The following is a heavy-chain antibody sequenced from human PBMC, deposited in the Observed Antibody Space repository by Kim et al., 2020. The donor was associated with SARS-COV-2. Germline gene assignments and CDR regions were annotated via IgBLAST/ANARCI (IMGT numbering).Heavy chain of an antibody. D-gene: IGHD5-12*01. V-gene: IGHV1-69*13. Sequence: SVKVSCKASGGTFSSYAISWVRQAPGQGLEWMGGIIPIFGTANYAQKFQGRVTITADESTSTAYMELSSLRSEDTAVYYCAVIVATTVYYYYGMDVWGQGTTVTVSS. CDR3: AVIVATTVYYYYGMDV. CDR2: IIPIFGTA. J-gene: IGHJ6*02. CDR1: GGTFSSYA.